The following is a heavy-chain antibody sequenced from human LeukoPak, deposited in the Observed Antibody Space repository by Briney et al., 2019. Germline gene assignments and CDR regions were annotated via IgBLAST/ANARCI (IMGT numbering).Heavy chain of an antibody. CDR2: ISSSSTI. D-gene: IGHD3-22*01. J-gene: IGHJ1*01. CDR3: ASGGRYYDSSGYFGCFQH. Sequence: GGSLRLSCAASGFTFSSYSMNWVRQAPGKGLEWVSYISSSSTIYYADSVKGRFTISRDNAKNSLYLQMNSLRAEDTAVYYCASGGRYYDSSGYFGCFQHWGQGTLVTVSS. V-gene: IGHV3-48*01. CDR1: GFTFSSYS.